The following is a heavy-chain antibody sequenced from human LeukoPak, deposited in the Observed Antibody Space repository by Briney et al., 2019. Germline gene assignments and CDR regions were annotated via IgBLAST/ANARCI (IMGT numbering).Heavy chain of an antibody. Sequence: PGGSLRLSCAASGFTFSSYGMHWVRQAPGKGLEWVAVISYDGSNKYYADSVKGRFTISRDNSKNTLYLQMNSLRAEDTAVYYCARGDCSGGSCYLKYMDVWGKGTTVTISS. J-gene: IGHJ6*03. CDR2: ISYDGSNK. CDR1: GFTFSSYG. D-gene: IGHD2-15*01. V-gene: IGHV3-30*03. CDR3: ARGDCSGGSCYLKYMDV.